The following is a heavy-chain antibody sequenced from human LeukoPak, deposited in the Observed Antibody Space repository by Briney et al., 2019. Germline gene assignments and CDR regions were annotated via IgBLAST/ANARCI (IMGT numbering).Heavy chain of an antibody. CDR2: ISAYNGNT. D-gene: IGHD3-22*01. V-gene: IGHV1-18*01. CDR1: GYTFTSYG. CDR3: ARGEYYYDSSGYYYTYFDY. Sequence: ASEKVSCKASGYTFTSYGISWVRQAPGQGLEWMGWISAYNGNTNYAQKFQGRVTMTRDTSISTAYMELSRLRSDDTAVYYCARGEYYYDSSGYYYTYFDYWGQGTLVTVSS. J-gene: IGHJ4*02.